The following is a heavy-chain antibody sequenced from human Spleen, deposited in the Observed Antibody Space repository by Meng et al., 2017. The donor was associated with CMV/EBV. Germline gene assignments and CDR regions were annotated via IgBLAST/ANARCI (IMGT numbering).Heavy chain of an antibody. V-gene: IGHV3-11*04. J-gene: IGHJ3*02. Sequence: GESLKISCAASGFTFSDYYMSWIRQAPGKGLEWVSYISSSGSTIYYADSVKGRFTISRDNAKNSLYLQMNSLRAEDTAVYYCASGSMIVVVPAASAFDIWGQGTMVTVSS. CDR2: ISSSGSTI. CDR1: GFTFSDYY. D-gene: IGHD2-2*01. CDR3: ASGSMIVVVPAASAFDI.